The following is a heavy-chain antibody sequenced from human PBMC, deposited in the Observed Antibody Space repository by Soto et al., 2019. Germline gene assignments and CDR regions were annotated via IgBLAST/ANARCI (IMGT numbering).Heavy chain of an antibody. Sequence: QVQLQESGPGLVKPSETLSLTCVVSGGSISSYYWSWIRQPPGKGLECIGYIYYSGNTKYNPSLESRVTISVDMSKNQFSLNLRSVTAADTAVYCCARAPNDYNYHYYGLDVWGQGTTVTVSS. CDR1: GGSISSYY. V-gene: IGHV4-59*01. J-gene: IGHJ6*02. CDR2: IYYSGNT. CDR3: ARAPNDYNYHYYGLDV. D-gene: IGHD4-4*01.